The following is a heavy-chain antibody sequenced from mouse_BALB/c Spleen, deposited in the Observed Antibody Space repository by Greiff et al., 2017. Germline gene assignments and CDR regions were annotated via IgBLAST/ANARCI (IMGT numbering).Heavy chain of an antibody. J-gene: IGHJ2*01. CDR3: TRSTLYYFDY. CDR2: IDPETGGT. V-gene: IGHV1-15*01. CDR1: GYTFTDYE. Sequence: QVQLKESGAELVRPGASVTLSCKASGYTFTDYEMHWVKQTPVHGLEWIGAIDPETGGTAYNQKFKGKATLTADKSSSTAYMELRSLTSEDSAVYYCTRSTLYYFDYWGQGTTLTVSS. D-gene: IGHD2-1*01.